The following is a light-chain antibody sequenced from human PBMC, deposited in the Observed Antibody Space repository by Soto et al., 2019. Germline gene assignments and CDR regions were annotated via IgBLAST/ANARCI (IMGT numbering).Light chain of an antibody. CDR3: QHYNYWPHT. CDR1: QAIDNT. Sequence: IVLTQSPGTLSLSPGERATLSCRASQAIDNTLAWYQREPGQAPRLLIYDASTRATGVPARFSGSGSGTDFTLTISSLQSEDFAVYYCQHYNYWPHTFGQGTKVDIK. V-gene: IGKV3-15*01. CDR2: DAS. J-gene: IGKJ2*01.